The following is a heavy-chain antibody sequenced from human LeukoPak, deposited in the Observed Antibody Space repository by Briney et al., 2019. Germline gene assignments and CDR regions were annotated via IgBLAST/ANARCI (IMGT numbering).Heavy chain of an antibody. D-gene: IGHD6-13*01. V-gene: IGHV4-31*03. Sequence: SETLSLTCTVSGGPISSGGYYWSWIRQHPGKGLEWIGYIYYSGSTYYNPSLKSRVTISVDTSKNQFSLKLSSVTAADTAVYYCASQESSSWPFDYWGQGTLVTVSS. CDR2: IYYSGST. CDR1: GGPISSGGYY. J-gene: IGHJ4*02. CDR3: ASQESSSWPFDY.